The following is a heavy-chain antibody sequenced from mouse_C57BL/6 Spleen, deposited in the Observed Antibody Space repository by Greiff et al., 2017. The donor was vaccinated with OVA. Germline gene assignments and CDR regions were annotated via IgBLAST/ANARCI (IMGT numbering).Heavy chain of an antibody. CDR3: ASGGYYDYDVYSFDY. Sequence: VQLQQPGAELVKPGASVKMSCKASGYTFTSYWITWVKQRPGQGLEWIGDIYPGSGSTNYNEKFKSKATLTVDTSSSTAYVQLSRPSSQDSSGYFLASGGYYDYDVYSFDYWGQGTTLTVSS. V-gene: IGHV1-55*01. J-gene: IGHJ2*01. CDR2: IYPGSGST. CDR1: GYTFTSYW. D-gene: IGHD2-4*01.